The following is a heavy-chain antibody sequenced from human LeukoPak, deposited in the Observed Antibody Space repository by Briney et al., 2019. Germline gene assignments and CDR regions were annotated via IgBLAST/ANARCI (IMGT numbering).Heavy chain of an antibody. CDR2: IYFSGST. D-gene: IGHD1-26*01. J-gene: IGHJ4*02. Sequence: PSETLSLTCTVSGGSISSYYWSWIRQPAGKGLEWIGRIYFSGSTLYNPSLTGRVTMSVATSKNQFSLKLSSVTAADTAVYFCARGPGMGATYFDYWGQGTLVTVSS. V-gene: IGHV4-4*07. CDR1: GGSISSYY. CDR3: ARGPGMGATYFDY.